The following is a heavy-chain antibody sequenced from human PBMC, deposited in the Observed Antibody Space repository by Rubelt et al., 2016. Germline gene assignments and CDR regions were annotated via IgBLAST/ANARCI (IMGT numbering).Heavy chain of an antibody. CDR2: IWYDGSNK. CDR1: GFTVSSYG. D-gene: IGHD6-19*01. Sequence: GGGVVQPGRCLRRYCAAAGFTVSSYGMQWVRQAPGKGLEGEAVIWYDGSNKYYADFEKGRCTIPRKNSTNTLYLQMNSLRAEDTTMYYCAKDRSVSGRGGLDYWGQGTLVTVSS. CDR3: AKDRSVSGRGGLDY. J-gene: IGHJ4*02. V-gene: IGHV3-33*06.